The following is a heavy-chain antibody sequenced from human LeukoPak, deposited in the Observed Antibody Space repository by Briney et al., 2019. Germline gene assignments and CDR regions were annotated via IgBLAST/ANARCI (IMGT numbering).Heavy chain of an antibody. Sequence: SGGSLRLSCVASGFTVSSNYMSWVRQAPGKGLEWVSVIYSGGSTYYADSVKGRFTISRDNSKNTLYLQMNSLRAEDTAVYYCARAPTYSGSAFDICGQGTMVTVSS. CDR3: ARAPTYSGSAFDI. J-gene: IGHJ3*02. CDR1: GFTVSSNY. V-gene: IGHV3-66*01. CDR2: IYSGGST. D-gene: IGHD1-26*01.